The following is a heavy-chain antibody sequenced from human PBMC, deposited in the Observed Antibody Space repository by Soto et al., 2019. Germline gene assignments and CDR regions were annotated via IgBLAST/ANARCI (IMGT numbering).Heavy chain of an antibody. V-gene: IGHV3-21*01. CDR2: ISSSSSYI. D-gene: IGHD2-2*01. CDR1: GFTFCSYS. J-gene: IGHJ3*02. Sequence: PGGSLRLSCAASGFTFCSYSMNWVRQAPGKGLEWVSSISSSSSYIYYADSVKGRFTISRDNAKNSLYLQMNSLRAEDTAVYYCATYCSSTSCYVDAFDIWGQGTMVTVSS. CDR3: ATYCSSTSCYVDAFDI.